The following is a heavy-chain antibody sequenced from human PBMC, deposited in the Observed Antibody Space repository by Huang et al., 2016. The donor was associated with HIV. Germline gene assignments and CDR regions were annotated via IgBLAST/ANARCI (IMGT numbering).Heavy chain of an antibody. J-gene: IGHJ4*02. CDR1: GYSFNDYY. CDR2: IDPKGGGV. CDR3: ARDQSNQVSTGYLGY. V-gene: IGHV1-2*02. D-gene: IGHD6-13*01. Sequence: QVQLVPSGDEVKKPGASVKVTCQASGYSFNDYYIHWVRQAPGRGLEWLWWIDPKGGGVTFSQTLQGRVTLTRDTSVSTANLYLSRLRSDDTAVYYCARDQSNQVSTGYLGYWGQGTPVTVSS.